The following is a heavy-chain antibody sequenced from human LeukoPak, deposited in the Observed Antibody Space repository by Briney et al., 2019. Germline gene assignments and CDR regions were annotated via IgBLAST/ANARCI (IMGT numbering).Heavy chain of an antibody. CDR1: GDSVSSNSAA. D-gene: IGHD1-7*01. J-gene: IGHJ5*02. Sequence: SQTLSLTCAISGDSVSSNSAAWNWIRPSPWRGLEWLVRTYYRSKWYNDDPVCVRSRITINQETSRNQFSVQVNSLTPEDTAVYCCARSHWNYDNLFGPGGEGTPVTVS. CDR2: TYYRSKWYN. V-gene: IGHV6-1*01. CDR3: ARSHWNYDNLFGP.